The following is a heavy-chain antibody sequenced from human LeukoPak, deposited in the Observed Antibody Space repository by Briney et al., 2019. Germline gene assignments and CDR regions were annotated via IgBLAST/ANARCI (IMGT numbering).Heavy chain of an antibody. Sequence: SETLSPTCTVSGGSISSSSYYWGWIRQPPGKGLEWIGSIYYSGSTYYNPSLKSRVTISVDTSKNQYSLKLSSVTAAGTAVYYCARHYEDIVLMVYAWYYFDYWGQGTLVTVSS. CDR3: ARHYEDIVLMVYAWYYFDY. CDR2: IYYSGST. CDR1: GGSISSSSYY. D-gene: IGHD2-8*01. V-gene: IGHV4-39*01. J-gene: IGHJ4*02.